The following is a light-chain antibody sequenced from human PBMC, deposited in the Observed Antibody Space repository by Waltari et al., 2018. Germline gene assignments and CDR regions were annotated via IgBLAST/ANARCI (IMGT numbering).Light chain of an antibody. V-gene: IGKV3-20*01. CDR1: QSVSSSY. CDR3: QQYVSSPWT. J-gene: IGKJ1*01. CDR2: GAS. Sequence: ELVLTQSPGTLSLSPGERATLSCRASQSVSSSYLAWYQQKPGQSPRLLIYGASSRAAGIPDRFSGNGSGTDFTLTISRLEPEDFAVYYCQQYVSSPWTFGQGTKVEIK.